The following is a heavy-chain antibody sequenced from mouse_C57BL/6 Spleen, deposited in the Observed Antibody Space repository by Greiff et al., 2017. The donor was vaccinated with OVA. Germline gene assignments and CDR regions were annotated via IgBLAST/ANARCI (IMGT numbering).Heavy chain of an antibody. CDR2: INPSTGGT. CDR3: ARGPKLHGSSLDY. J-gene: IGHJ2*01. V-gene: IGHV1-42*01. Sequence: EVQLVESGPELVKPGASVKISCKASGYSFTGYYMNWVKQSPEKSLEWIGEINPSTGGTTYNQKFKAKATLTVDKSSSTAYMQLKSLTSEDSAVYYCARGPKLHGSSLDYWGQGTTLTVSS. CDR1: GYSFTGYY. D-gene: IGHD1-1*01.